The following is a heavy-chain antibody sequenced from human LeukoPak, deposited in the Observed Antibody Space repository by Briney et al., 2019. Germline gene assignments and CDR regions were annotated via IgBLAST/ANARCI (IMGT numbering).Heavy chain of an antibody. D-gene: IGHD3-10*01. J-gene: IGHJ2*01. CDR1: GGSFSGYY. CDR3: ARVMLPRGPITMAYSDQFDL. Sequence: PSETLSLTCAVYGGSFSGYYWSWIRQPPGKGLEWIGEINHSGSTNYNPSLKSRVTISVDTSKNQFSLKLSSVTAADTAVYYCARVMLPRGPITMAYSDQFDLWGRGTLVTVSS. V-gene: IGHV4-34*01. CDR2: INHSGST.